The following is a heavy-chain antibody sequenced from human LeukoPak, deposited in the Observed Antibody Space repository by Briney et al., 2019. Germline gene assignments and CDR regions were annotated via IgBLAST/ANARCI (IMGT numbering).Heavy chain of an antibody. CDR3: ARAKMFYYEGGTYYHAFDI. Sequence: GGSLRLSCVASGFTFSTYAMHWVRQAPGKGLEWVAVISYDGRNIYYADSVKGRFTISRDNSRNTLYLQMNSLRPEDTAVYYCARAKMFYYEGGTYYHAFDIWGQGTMVTVSS. J-gene: IGHJ3*02. V-gene: IGHV3-30-3*01. CDR1: GFTFSTYA. D-gene: IGHD3-22*01. CDR2: ISYDGRNI.